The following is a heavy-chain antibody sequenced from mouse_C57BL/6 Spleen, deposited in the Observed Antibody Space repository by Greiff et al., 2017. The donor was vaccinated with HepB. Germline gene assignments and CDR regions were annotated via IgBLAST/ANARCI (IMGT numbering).Heavy chain of an antibody. J-gene: IGHJ3*01. CDR3: AREEIISGTWFAY. CDR1: GYTFTSYG. CDR2: IYPRSGNT. V-gene: IGHV1-81*01. Sequence: VKLMESGAELARPGASVKLSCKASGYTFTSYGISWVKQRTGQGLEWIGEIYPRSGNTYYNEKFKGKATLTADKSSSTAYMELRSLTSEDSAVYFCAREEIISGTWFAYWGQGTLVTVSA.